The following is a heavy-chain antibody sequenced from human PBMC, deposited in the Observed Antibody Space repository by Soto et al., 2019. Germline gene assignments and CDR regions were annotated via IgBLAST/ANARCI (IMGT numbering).Heavy chain of an antibody. V-gene: IGHV1-69*13. J-gene: IGHJ4*02. CDR1: GVTFSSYR. D-gene: IGHD6-13*01. Sequence: SVKVSCKASGVTFSSYRINWVRQAPGQGLEWVGGIVPIYRTADYAQKFQGSVTITADESARTSYKELRSLKSQAMAVYYCVRDSGAKLSSSWGKGTLVTVSS. CDR2: IVPIYRTA. CDR3: VRDSGAKLSSS.